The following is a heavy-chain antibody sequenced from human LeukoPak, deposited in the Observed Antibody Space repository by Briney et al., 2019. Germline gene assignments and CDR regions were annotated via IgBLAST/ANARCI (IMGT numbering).Heavy chain of an antibody. CDR2: MLSDESKK. V-gene: IGHV3-33*03. Sequence: GGSLRLSCAASGFTFSTYNMHWVRQAPGKGLEWVALMLSDESKKYHADAVKGRFTISRDKSKNALFLQMNSLRDEDTAVYYCAKDSGYSYGHGLAYWGQGTLVTVSS. CDR3: AKDSGYSYGHGLAY. J-gene: IGHJ4*02. D-gene: IGHD5-18*01. CDR1: GFTFSTYN.